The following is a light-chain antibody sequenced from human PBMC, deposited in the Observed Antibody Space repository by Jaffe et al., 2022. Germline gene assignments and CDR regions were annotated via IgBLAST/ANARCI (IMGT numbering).Light chain of an antibody. Sequence: DIQMTQSPSSLSASVGDRVTITCRASQSISTYLNWYQQKPGKAPKLLIYAASSLQSGVPPRFSGSGSGTDFTLTISSLQPEDFATYFCQQCYSTLPNTFGQGTKLEIK. V-gene: IGKV1-39*01. J-gene: IGKJ2*01. CDR2: AAS. CDR3: QQCYSTLPNT. CDR1: QSISTY.